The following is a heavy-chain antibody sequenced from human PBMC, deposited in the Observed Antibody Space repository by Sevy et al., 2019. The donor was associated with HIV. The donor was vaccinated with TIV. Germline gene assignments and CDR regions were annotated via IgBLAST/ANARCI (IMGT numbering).Heavy chain of an antibody. D-gene: IGHD6-19*01. V-gene: IGHV3-72*01. CDR1: GFAFGDLY. Sequence: GGSLRLSCAASGFAFGDLYMDWVRQAPGKGLEWVGRIRNKPKSYTTEYAASVKGRFTISRDDSRNSLYLQMNSLKTEDTAVYYCAAVAANKGYLDIWGRGSLVTVSS. CDR2: IRNKPKSYTT. CDR3: AAVAANKGYLDI. J-gene: IGHJ2*01.